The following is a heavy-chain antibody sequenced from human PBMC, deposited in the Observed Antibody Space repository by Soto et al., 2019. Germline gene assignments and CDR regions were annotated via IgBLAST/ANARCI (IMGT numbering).Heavy chain of an antibody. CDR3: AADAAPLLWFGELSNRPNWFDP. V-gene: IGHV1-58*01. Sequence: ASVKVSCKASGFTFTSSAVQWVRQARGQRLEWIGWIVVGSGNTNYAQKFQERVTITRDMSTSTAYMELSSLRSEDTAVYYCAADAAPLLWFGELSNRPNWFDPWGQGTLVTVSS. D-gene: IGHD3-10*01. J-gene: IGHJ5*02. CDR1: GFTFTSSA. CDR2: IVVGSGNT.